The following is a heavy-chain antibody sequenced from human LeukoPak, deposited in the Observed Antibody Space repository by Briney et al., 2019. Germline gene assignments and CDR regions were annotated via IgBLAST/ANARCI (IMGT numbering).Heavy chain of an antibody. Sequence: GTSVKVSCKASGYTFSSYAITWVRQAPGQGLEWMGWISAYNGYTNYAQNFQGRVTMTTDASTSTAYMELRSLRSDDTAVYYCVREVTMVRGVITFYHYNGMDVWGQGTAVTVSS. J-gene: IGHJ6*02. CDR3: VREVTMVRGVITFYHYNGMDV. CDR2: ISAYNGYT. D-gene: IGHD3-10*01. CDR1: GYTFSSYA. V-gene: IGHV1-18*01.